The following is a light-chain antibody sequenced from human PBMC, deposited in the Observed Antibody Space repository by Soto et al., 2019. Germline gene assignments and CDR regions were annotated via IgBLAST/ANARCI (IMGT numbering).Light chain of an antibody. CDR3: QSYDSDLNAVI. CDR1: NSNIGAAYD. J-gene: IGLJ2*01. Sequence: QSVLTQPPSVSGALGQNVTISCTGTNSNIGAAYDIHWYQQRPRTAPKLLIYINSNRPSGVPDRFSGSKSPSSASLVITGLQVEDEAAYYCQSYDSDLNAVIFGGGTKLTVL. CDR2: INS. V-gene: IGLV1-40*01.